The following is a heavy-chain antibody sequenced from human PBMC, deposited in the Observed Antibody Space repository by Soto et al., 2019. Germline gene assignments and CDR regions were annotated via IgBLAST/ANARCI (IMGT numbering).Heavy chain of an antibody. V-gene: IGHV4-30-4*01. CDR3: ASRRHDSSGYCPRCAFDI. J-gene: IGHJ3*02. CDR1: GGSISSGDYY. CDR2: IYYSGST. Sequence: SETLSLTCTVSGGSISSGDYYWSRIRQPPGKGLEWIGYIYYSGSTYYNPSLKSRVTISVDTSKNQFSLRLSSVTAADTAVYYCASRRHDSSGYCPRCAFDIWGQGTMVTVSS. D-gene: IGHD3-22*01.